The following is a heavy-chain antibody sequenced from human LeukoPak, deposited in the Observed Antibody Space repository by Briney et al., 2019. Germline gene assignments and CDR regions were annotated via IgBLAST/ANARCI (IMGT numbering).Heavy chain of an antibody. CDR1: GGTFSTYA. Sequence: VASVKVSCKASGGTFSTYAISWVRQAPGQGLEWMGGIIPIFGTTNYAQKFQGRVTITADKSTSTAYMELSSLRSEDTAVYCCASLEHILLTGPLGYWGQGTLVTVSS. J-gene: IGHJ4*02. CDR2: IIPIFGTT. CDR3: ASLEHILLTGPLGY. V-gene: IGHV1-69*06. D-gene: IGHD3-9*01.